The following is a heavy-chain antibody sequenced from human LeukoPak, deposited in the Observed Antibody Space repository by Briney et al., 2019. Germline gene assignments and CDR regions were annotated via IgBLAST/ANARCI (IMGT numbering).Heavy chain of an antibody. CDR1: GYTFTSYG. D-gene: IGHD1-26*01. Sequence: ASVKVSCKASGYTFTSYGISWVRQAPGQGLEWMGWISAYNGNTNYAQKLQGRVTMTTDTSTSTAYMELRSLRSDDTAVYYCARAPNSLVGATLPDDYWGQGTLVTVSS. J-gene: IGHJ4*02. V-gene: IGHV1-18*01. CDR3: ARAPNSLVGATLPDDY. CDR2: ISAYNGNT.